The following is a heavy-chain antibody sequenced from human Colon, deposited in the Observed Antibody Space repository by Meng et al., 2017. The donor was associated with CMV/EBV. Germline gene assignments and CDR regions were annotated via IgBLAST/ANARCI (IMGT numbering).Heavy chain of an antibody. Sequence: GGSLRLSCEDSGIILSGYSMNWVRQAPGKRLEWVSYVSSSGNTMYYADSVKGRFTISRDSAQRPLYLQMSSLRGDDTALYYCVRGRRFLEYLPDIWGQGTPVTVSS. CDR1: GIILSGYS. CDR3: VRGRRFLEYLPDI. D-gene: IGHD3-3*01. J-gene: IGHJ4*02. V-gene: IGHV3-48*04. CDR2: VSSSGNTM.